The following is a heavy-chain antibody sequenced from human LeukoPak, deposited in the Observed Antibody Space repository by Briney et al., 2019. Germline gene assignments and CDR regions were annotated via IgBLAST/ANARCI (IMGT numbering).Heavy chain of an antibody. Sequence: GGSLRLSCAASGVTFSSYEMNWVRQAPGKGLEWVSYISSSGSTIYYADSVKGRFTISRDNAKNSLYLQMNSLRAEDTAVYYCARPHPSRSGWYENWGQGTLVTVSS. CDR2: ISSSGSTI. CDR1: GVTFSSYE. D-gene: IGHD6-19*01. J-gene: IGHJ4*02. CDR3: ARPHPSRSGWYEN. V-gene: IGHV3-48*03.